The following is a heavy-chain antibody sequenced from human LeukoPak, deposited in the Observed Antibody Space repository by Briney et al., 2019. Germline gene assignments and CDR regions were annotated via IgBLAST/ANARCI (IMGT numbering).Heavy chain of an antibody. D-gene: IGHD3-3*01. J-gene: IGHJ4*02. Sequence: GASVRVSCEASGYTCNCYYMHWVRQAPGQGLEWMGWINPNSGGTNYAQKFQGRVTMTRDTSISTAYMELSRLRSDDTAVYYCARAKLRFLEFDYWGQGTLVTVSS. V-gene: IGHV1-2*02. CDR1: GYTCNCYY. CDR3: ARAKLRFLEFDY. CDR2: INPNSGGT.